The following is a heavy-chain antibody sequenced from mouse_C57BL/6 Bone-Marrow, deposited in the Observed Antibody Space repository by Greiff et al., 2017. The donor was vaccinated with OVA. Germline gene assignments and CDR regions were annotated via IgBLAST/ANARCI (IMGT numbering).Heavy chain of an antibody. Sequence: QVHVKQPGAELVKPGASVKLSCKASGYTFTSYWMHWVKQRPGQGLEWIGMIHPNSGSTNYNEKFKSKATLTVDESSSTAYMQLSSLTSEDSAVYYCARRGLLHWYFDVWGTGTTVTVAS. D-gene: IGHD1-1*01. CDR2: IHPNSGST. V-gene: IGHV1-64*01. CDR1: GYTFTSYW. J-gene: IGHJ1*03. CDR3: ARRGLLHWYFDV.